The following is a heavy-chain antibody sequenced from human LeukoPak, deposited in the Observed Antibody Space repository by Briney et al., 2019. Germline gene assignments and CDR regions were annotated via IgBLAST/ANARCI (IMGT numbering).Heavy chain of an antibody. V-gene: IGHV1-46*01. J-gene: IGHJ4*02. CDR2: INPSGGST. Sequence: ASVKVSCKASGYTFTNYYMHWVRQAPGQGLEWMGIINPSGGSTGYAQKFQGRFTMTRDTSTTTVYMELSSLRSEDTAVYYCAKDREEGYNSYYFDSWGQGTLVIVSS. CDR3: AKDREEGYNSYYFDS. CDR1: GYTFTNYY. D-gene: IGHD5-24*01.